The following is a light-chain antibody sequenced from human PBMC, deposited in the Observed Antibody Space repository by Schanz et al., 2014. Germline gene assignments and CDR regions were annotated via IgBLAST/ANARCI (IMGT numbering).Light chain of an antibody. CDR2: GNN. Sequence: SVLTQPPSVSGDPGQRVTISCTGSSSNIGAAYHVHWYQQLPGTAPKLLIYGNNNRASGVPDRFSGSKSDTSASLAITGLQAEDEADYYCCSYAGSTSVVFGGGTKLTVL. CDR3: CSYAGSTSVV. J-gene: IGLJ2*01. V-gene: IGLV1-40*01. CDR1: SSNIGAAYH.